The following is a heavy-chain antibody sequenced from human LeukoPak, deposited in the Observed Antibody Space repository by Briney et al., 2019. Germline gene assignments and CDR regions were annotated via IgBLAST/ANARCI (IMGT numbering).Heavy chain of an antibody. Sequence: ASVKVSCKASGGTFSSYAISWVRQAPGQGLEWMGGIIPIFGTANYAQKFPGRVTITTDESTSTAYMELSSLRSEDTAVYYCASLATIHESPIWGQGTMVTVSS. D-gene: IGHD5-24*01. CDR3: ASLATIHESPI. CDR1: GGTFSSYA. CDR2: IIPIFGTA. J-gene: IGHJ3*02. V-gene: IGHV1-69*05.